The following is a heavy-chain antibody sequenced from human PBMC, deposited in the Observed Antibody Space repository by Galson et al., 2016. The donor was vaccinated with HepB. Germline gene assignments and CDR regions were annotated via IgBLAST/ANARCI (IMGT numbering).Heavy chain of an antibody. J-gene: IGHJ4*02. D-gene: IGHD6-19*01. V-gene: IGHV1-24*01. CDR2: FDPEDGET. Sequence: SVKVSCKVSGYTLTELSMHWVRQAPGKGLEWMGGFDPEDGETIYAQKLQGRVTKTEGTSTDTAYMELRSLRSEVTAVYYCEKWNPLPGYSSGLEILVWGQRTLVTVSS. CDR3: EKWNPLPGYSSGLEILV. CDR1: GYTLTELS.